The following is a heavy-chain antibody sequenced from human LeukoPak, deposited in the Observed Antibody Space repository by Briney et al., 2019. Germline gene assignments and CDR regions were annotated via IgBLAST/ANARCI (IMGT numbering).Heavy chain of an antibody. V-gene: IGHV3-30*04. D-gene: IGHD1-26*01. CDR2: ISYDGSNK. CDR3: ARAVSYSLTRYYYYYMDV. Sequence: GSLRLSCAASGFTFSSYAMHWVRQAPGKGLEWVAVISYDGSNKYYADSVKGRFTISRDNAKNSLYLQMNSLRAEDTALYYCARAVSYSLTRYYYYYMDVWGKGTTVTVSS. CDR1: GFTFSSYA. J-gene: IGHJ6*03.